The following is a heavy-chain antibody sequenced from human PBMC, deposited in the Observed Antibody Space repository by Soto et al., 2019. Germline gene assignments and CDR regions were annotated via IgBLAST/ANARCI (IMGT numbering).Heavy chain of an antibody. D-gene: IGHD3-10*01. V-gene: IGHV4-59*08. CDR2: IYYTGST. CDR1: GDSISSYC. J-gene: IGHJ3*02. CDR3: ARRPGFGHAFDI. Sequence: QVQLQESGPGLVRPTETLSLTCTVSGDSISSYCWSWIRQPPGKGLECIGYIYYTGSTNYNPSLKSRVTISVDTSKNQFSLKLSSVTAADTSVYYCARRPGFGHAFDIWGQGTMVTVSS.